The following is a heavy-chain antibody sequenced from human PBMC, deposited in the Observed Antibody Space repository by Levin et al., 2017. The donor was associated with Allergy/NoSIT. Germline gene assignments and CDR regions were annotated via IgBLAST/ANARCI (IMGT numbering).Heavy chain of an antibody. CDR2: IKQLGSEK. CDR3: ARFMSSTNTFDY. J-gene: IGHJ4*02. V-gene: IGHV3-7*01. D-gene: IGHD5/OR15-5a*01. CDR1: GFTFSSYW. Sequence: PLASVKVSCAASGFTFSSYWMSWVRQAPGKGLEWVASIKQLGSEKYYVDSVKGRFTISRDNAKNSLYLQMSSLRVEDTAVYYCARFMSSTNTFDYWGQGTLVTVSS.